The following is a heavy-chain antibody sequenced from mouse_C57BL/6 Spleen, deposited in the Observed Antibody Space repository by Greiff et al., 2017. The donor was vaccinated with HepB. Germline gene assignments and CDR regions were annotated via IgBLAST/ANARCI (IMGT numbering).Heavy chain of an antibody. CDR1: GFTFSDYG. J-gene: IGHJ1*03. V-gene: IGHV5-15*01. CDR3: ARRGGNWYFDV. CDR2: ISNLAYSI. Sequence: EVNVVESGGGLVQPGGSLKLSCAASGFTFSDYGMAWVRQAPRKGPEWVAFISNLAYSIYYADTVTGRFTISSENAKNTLYLEMSSLRSEDTAMYYCARRGGNWYFDVWGTGTTVTVSS.